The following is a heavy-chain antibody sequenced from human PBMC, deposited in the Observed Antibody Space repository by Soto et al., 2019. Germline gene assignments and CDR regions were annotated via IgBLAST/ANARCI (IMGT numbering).Heavy chain of an antibody. V-gene: IGHV1-2*04. CDR3: ARYCSSTSCSSDAFDI. J-gene: IGHJ3*02. Sequence: ASVKVSCKASGYTFTGYYMHWVRQAPGQGLEWMGWINPNSGGTNYAQKFQGWVTMTRDTSISTAYMELSRLRSDDTAVYYCARYCSSTSCSSDAFDILGQGTMVTVS. D-gene: IGHD2-2*01. CDR1: GYTFTGYY. CDR2: INPNSGGT.